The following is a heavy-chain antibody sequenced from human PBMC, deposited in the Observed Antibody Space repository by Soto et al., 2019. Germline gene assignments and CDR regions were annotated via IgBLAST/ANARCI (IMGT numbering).Heavy chain of an antibody. J-gene: IGHJ3*02. CDR1: GYTFNTYD. D-gene: IGHD3-22*01. CDR2: ISAYNGNT. Sequence: ASVKVSCKTSGYTFNTYDVSWVRQAPGQGLEWMGWISAYNGNTNYAQKLQGRVTMTTDTSTSTAYMELRSLRSDDTAVYYCARGRGLDYYDSSGYYFGAFDIWGQGTMVTVSS. CDR3: ARGRGLDYYDSSGYYFGAFDI. V-gene: IGHV1-18*01.